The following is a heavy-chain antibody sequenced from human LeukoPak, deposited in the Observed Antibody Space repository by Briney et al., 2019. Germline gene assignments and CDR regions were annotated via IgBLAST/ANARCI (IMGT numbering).Heavy chain of an antibody. V-gene: IGHV3-21*01. Sequence: NPGGSLRLSCAASGFTFSSYSMNWVRQAPGKGLEWVSSISSSSSCIYYADSVKGRFTISRDNAKNSLYLQMNSLRAEDTAVYYCARENIVLMVYAIDDWGQGTLVTVSS. CDR3: ARENIVLMVYAIDD. D-gene: IGHD2-8*01. CDR2: ISSSSSCI. J-gene: IGHJ4*02. CDR1: GFTFSSYS.